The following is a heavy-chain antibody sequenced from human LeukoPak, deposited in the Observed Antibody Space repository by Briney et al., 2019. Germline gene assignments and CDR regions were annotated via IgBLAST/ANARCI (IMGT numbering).Heavy chain of an antibody. J-gene: IGHJ4*02. V-gene: IGHV1-46*01. CDR2: LNSSGGST. CDR3: ARDRWELPYYFDY. CDR1: GYIFTDYY. Sequence: GASVKVSCKTSGYIFTDYYIHWVRQAPGQGLEWMGILNSSGGSTTYAQKFQGRITMTRDASTSTVCMELRSLRSEDTAVYYCARDRWELPYYFDYWGQGTLVTVSS. D-gene: IGHD1-26*01.